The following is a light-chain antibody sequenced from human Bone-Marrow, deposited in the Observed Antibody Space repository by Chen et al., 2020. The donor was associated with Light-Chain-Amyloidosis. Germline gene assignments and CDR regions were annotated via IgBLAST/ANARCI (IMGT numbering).Light chain of an antibody. CDR2: EVT. J-gene: IGLJ1*01. CDR3: SSYTITNTLV. V-gene: IGLV2-14*01. CDR1: SSDVGGDNH. Sequence: QSALTQPASVSGSPGQSITISCTGTSSDVGGDNHVSWYQQHPDKAPKLMIYEVTNRPSWVPERFSGSQSDNTASLTISGLQTEDEADYCCSSYTITNTLVFGSGTRVTVL.